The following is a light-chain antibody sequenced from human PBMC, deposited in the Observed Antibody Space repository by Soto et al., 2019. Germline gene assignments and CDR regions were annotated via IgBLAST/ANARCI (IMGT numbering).Light chain of an antibody. CDR2: RTN. V-gene: IGLV1-47*01. Sequence: QSVLTQPPSASGTPGQTITISCSGTTSNIGRNYVHWYQQLPGTAPKLLIYRTNQRPSEVPDQFSASKSGTSASLAISGLQSDDEGDYYCAAWDDRLNAWVFGGGTQLTVL. J-gene: IGLJ7*01. CDR3: AAWDDRLNAWV. CDR1: TSNIGRNY.